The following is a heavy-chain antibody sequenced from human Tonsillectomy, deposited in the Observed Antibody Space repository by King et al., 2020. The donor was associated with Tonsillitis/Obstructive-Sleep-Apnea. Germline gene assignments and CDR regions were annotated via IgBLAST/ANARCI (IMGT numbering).Heavy chain of an antibody. J-gene: IGHJ4*02. V-gene: IGHV4-34*01. Sequence: VQLQQWGAGLLKPSETLSLTCAVYGGSFSGYYWSWIRQPPGKGLEWIGEINHSGSTNYNPSLKSRVTISVDTSKNQFSLKLSSVTAADTAVYYCAREGRDCSSTSCYFDYWGQGTLVTVSS. CDR2: INHSGST. CDR1: GGSFSGYY. CDR3: AREGRDCSSTSCYFDY. D-gene: IGHD2-2*01.